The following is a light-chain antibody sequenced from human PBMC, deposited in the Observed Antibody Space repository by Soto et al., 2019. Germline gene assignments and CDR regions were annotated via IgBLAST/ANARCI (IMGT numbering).Light chain of an antibody. CDR1: QSVSSY. CDR2: DAS. J-gene: IGKJ4*01. Sequence: EIVLTQSPATLSLSPGERATLSCRANQSVSSYLAWYQQKPGQAPRLLIYDASNRATGIPARFSGSGSGTDFTLTISSLEPEDFATYYCQQGFSTPLTFGGGTKVDIK. V-gene: IGKV3-11*01. CDR3: QQGFSTPLT.